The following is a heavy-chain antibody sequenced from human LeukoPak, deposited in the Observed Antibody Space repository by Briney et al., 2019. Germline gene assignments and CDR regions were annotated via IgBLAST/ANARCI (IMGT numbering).Heavy chain of an antibody. CDR2: IKEDGSEK. CDR3: ARPAYPRHDSSGYYLE. J-gene: IGHJ4*02. D-gene: IGHD3-22*01. Sequence: PGGSLRLSSAASGFSFSSYWMSWVRQAPGKGLEWLGNIKEDGSEKYYVDAVKGRFTISRDNAKNSLYLQMNSLRAEDTAVYYCARPAYPRHDSSGYYLEWGQGTLVTVSS. V-gene: IGHV3-7*01. CDR1: GFSFSSYW.